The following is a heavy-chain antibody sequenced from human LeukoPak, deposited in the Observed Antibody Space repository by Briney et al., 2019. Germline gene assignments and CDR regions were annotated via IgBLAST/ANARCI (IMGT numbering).Heavy chain of an antibody. CDR2: INPNTGAT. Sequence: ASVKVSCKASGYTLTGYYLHWVRQAPGQGLEWMGWINPNTGATHSAQKFQGRITMTRDSSISTAYMDLSRLRSDDTAVYYCARDRVGSGWPRPYYFEVWGQGTLVAVSS. D-gene: IGHD6-19*01. V-gene: IGHV1-2*02. CDR3: ARDRVGSGWPRPYYFEV. CDR1: GYTLTGYY. J-gene: IGHJ4*02.